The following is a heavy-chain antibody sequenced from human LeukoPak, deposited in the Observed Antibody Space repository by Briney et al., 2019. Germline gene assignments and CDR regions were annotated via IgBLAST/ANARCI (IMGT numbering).Heavy chain of an antibody. CDR3: AKDELWFGELLSFQANGMDV. D-gene: IGHD3-10*01. CDR1: GFTFSSYS. J-gene: IGHJ6*02. V-gene: IGHV3-30*02. Sequence: GGSLRLSCAASGFTFSSYSMNWVRQAPGKGLEWVAFIRYDGSKKYYTASVKGRFTISRDNSKNTLYLQMNRLRAEETAVYYCAKDELWFGELLSFQANGMDVWGQGTTVTVSS. CDR2: IRYDGSKK.